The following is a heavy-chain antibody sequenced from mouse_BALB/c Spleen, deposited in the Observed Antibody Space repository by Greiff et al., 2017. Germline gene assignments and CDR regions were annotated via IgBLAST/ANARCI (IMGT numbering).Heavy chain of an antibody. CDR3: ARRGFYYAMDY. J-gene: IGHJ4*01. V-gene: IGHV5-12-1*01. CDR1: GFAFSSYD. Sequence: EVQLVESGGGLVKPGGSLKLSCAASGFAFSSYDMSWVRQTPEKRLVWVAYISSGGGSTYYPDTVKGRFTISRDNAKNTLYLQMSSLKSEDTAMYYCARRGFYYAMDYWGQGTSVTVSS. CDR2: ISSGGGST.